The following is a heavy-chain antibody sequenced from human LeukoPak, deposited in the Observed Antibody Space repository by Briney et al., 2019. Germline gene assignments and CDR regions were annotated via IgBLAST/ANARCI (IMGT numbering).Heavy chain of an antibody. CDR1: GGSISTYH. D-gene: IGHD3-10*01. Sequence: SETLSPTCSVSGGSISTYHWSWIRQTPGKGLDWIGYIHYSGSTRYNPSLKSRVTISVDTSKNQFSLKLRSVTAADTAVYYCARGKDPRVGSPVPDYWGQGILVTVSS. CDR2: IHYSGST. CDR3: ARGKDPRVGSPVPDY. J-gene: IGHJ4*02. V-gene: IGHV4-59*01.